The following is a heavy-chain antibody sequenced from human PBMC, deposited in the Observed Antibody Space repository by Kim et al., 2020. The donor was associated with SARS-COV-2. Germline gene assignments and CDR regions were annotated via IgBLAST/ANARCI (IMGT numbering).Heavy chain of an antibody. V-gene: IGHV1-69*01. CDR3: ASCSTSCYASEYFQH. D-gene: IGHD2-2*01. J-gene: IGHJ1*01. Sequence: QKFQGRVTITADESTSTAYMELSSLRSEDTAVYYCASCSTSCYASEYFQHWGQGTLVTVSS.